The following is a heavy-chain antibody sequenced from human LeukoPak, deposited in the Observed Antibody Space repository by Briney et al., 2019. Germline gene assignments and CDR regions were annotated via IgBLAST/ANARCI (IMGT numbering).Heavy chain of an antibody. D-gene: IGHD3-3*01. CDR1: GVSIRSAGYS. CDR2: IYYSGSP. V-gene: IGHV4-31*11. J-gene: IGHJ5*02. Sequence: PSETLSLTCAVSGVSIRSAGYSYYWIRQYSGKGLEWIGHIYYSGSPSYNPSLKSRVTISMDTSKNHFSLNLTSVTAADTALYFCARDGATGVFETWGQGTLVAVSS. CDR3: ARDGATGVFET.